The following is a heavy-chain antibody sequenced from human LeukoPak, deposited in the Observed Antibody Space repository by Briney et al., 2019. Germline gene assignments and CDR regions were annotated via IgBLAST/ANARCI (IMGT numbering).Heavy chain of an antibody. CDR3: SSPSGHDWGGNDAFDI. Sequence: GGSLRLSCTASGFTFGDYAMSWVRQAPGKGLEWVGFIRSKLYGGTTEYAASVKGRFTISRDDSKSIAYLQMNSLKSEDTAVYYCSSPSGHDWGGNDAFDIWGQGTMVTVSS. J-gene: IGHJ3*02. CDR2: IRSKLYGGTT. D-gene: IGHD5-12*01. V-gene: IGHV3-49*04. CDR1: GFTFGDYA.